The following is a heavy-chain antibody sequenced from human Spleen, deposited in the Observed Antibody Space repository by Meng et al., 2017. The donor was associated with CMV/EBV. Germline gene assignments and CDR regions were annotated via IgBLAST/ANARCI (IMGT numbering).Heavy chain of an antibody. CDR1: GGSISSSSYN. Sequence: SETLSLTCTVSGGSISSSSYNWGWIRQPPGKGLEWIGSIYYSGSTYYNPSLKSRVTISVDTSKNQFSLKLTSVTAADTAVYYCARGVRWVDYWGQGTLVTVSS. CDR3: ARGVRWVDY. CDR2: IYYSGST. V-gene: IGHV4-39*07. J-gene: IGHJ4*02. D-gene: IGHD5-24*01.